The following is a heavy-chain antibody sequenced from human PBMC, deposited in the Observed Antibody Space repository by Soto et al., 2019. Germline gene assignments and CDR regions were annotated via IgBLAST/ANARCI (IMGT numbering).Heavy chain of an antibody. J-gene: IGHJ6*02. V-gene: IGHV5-51*01. CDR1: C. D-gene: IGHD6-19*01. Sequence: CVGRMLQKKRKGLEWMGIIYPGDSDTKYSPAFQGQVSISADTSISTAYLQWTSRKASDTAMYYFARSRRGAYSSGWYSPSGYYNYGIDVWGQGTKVTVSS. CDR3: ARSRRGAYSSGWYSPSGYYNYGIDV. CDR2: IYPGDSDT.